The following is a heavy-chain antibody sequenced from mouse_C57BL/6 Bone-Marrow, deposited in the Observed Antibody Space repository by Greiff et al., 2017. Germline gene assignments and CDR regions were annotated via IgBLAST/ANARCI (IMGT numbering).Heavy chain of an antibody. V-gene: IGHV8-12*01. CDR2: TYCGDDK. D-gene: IGHD4-1*01. J-gene: IGHJ2*01. CDR3: ARSAPKLVFDY. Sequence: QVTLQESGPGLLQSSHTLSMTCSFSGFSLSASGMGVSWIRHPSGNGLEWLARTYCGDDKCNNPFLESRPTISKDSSRNQVCLKVTSVDTADTDSYYCARSAPKLVFDYGGQGTTLTVSS. CDR1: GFSLSASGMG.